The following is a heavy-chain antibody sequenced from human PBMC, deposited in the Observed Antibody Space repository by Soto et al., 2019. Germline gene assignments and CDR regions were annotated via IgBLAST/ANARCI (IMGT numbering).Heavy chain of an antibody. CDR2: INHSGST. CDR1: GGSFSGYY. CDR3: ARGVRGYCSGGSCYSKETAFDI. D-gene: IGHD2-15*01. J-gene: IGHJ3*02. V-gene: IGHV4-34*01. Sequence: SETLSLTCAVYGGSFSGYYWSWIRQPPGKGLEWIGEINHSGSTNYNPSLKSRVTISVDTSKNQFSLKLSSVTAADTAVYYCARGVRGYCSGGSCYSKETAFDIWGQGTMVTVSS.